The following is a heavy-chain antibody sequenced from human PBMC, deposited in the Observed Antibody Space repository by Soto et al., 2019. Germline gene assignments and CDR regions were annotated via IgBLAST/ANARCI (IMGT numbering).Heavy chain of an antibody. Sequence: GESLKISCKGSGYSFTSYWIGWVRQMPGKGLEWTGIIYPGDSDTRYSPSFQGQVTISADKSISTAYLQWSSLKASDTAMYYCARYYYGSGLIAYGMDVWGQGTTVTVSS. J-gene: IGHJ6*02. CDR3: ARYYYGSGLIAYGMDV. CDR1: GYSFTSYW. V-gene: IGHV5-51*01. CDR2: IYPGDSDT. D-gene: IGHD3-10*01.